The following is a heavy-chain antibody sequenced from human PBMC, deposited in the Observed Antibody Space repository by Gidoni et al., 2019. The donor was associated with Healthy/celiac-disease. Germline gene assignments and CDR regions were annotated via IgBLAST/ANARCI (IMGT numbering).Heavy chain of an antibody. J-gene: IGHJ6*02. V-gene: IGHV3-21*01. CDR2: ISSSSSYI. Sequence: EVQLVESGGGLVKPGGSLRLSCAASGFTFSSYSMNWVRQAPGKGLEWVSSISSSSSYIYYADSVKGRFTISRDNAKNSLYLQMNSLRAEDTAVYYCWGIAAALDYYYGMDVWGQGTTVTVSS. CDR1: GFTFSSYS. CDR3: WGIAAALDYYYGMDV. D-gene: IGHD6-13*01.